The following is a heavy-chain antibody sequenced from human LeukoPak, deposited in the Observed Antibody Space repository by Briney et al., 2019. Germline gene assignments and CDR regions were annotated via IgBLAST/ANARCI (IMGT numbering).Heavy chain of an antibody. D-gene: IGHD6-13*01. V-gene: IGHV3-30-3*01. J-gene: IGHJ3*02. CDR2: IQHDGSRT. CDR3: ARKEAGFDAFDI. Sequence: PGRSLRLSCAASGFSFSTYTMNWVRQAPGKGLERVAGIQHDGSRTYYADSVKGRFTISRDNSKNTLYLGMNSLTPEDTALYYCARKEAGFDAFDIWGQGTMVTVSS. CDR1: GFSFSTYT.